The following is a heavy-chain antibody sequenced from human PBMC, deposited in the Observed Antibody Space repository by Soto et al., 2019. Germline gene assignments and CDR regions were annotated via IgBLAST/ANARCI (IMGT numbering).Heavy chain of an antibody. CDR2: ISYDGSNK. V-gene: IGHV3-30*18. J-gene: IGHJ6*02. CDR1: GFTFSSYG. CDR3: AKDSGYCGYYYYYGMDV. D-gene: IGHD3-22*01. Sequence: HPGGSLRLSCAASGFTFSSYGMHWVRQAPGKGLEWVAVISYDGSNKYYADSVKGRFTISRDNSKNTLYLQMNSLRAEDTAVYYCAKDSGYCGYYYYYGMDVWGQGTTVTVSS.